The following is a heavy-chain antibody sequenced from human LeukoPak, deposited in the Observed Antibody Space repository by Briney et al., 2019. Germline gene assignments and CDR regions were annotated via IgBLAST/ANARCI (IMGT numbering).Heavy chain of an antibody. J-gene: IGHJ3*02. CDR1: GCTVTSSY. CDR2: INLSGGST. V-gene: IGHV1-46*01. CDR3: ARELQLERLGAFDI. Sequence: GASVKLSCTAAGCTVTSSYMHWVRQAPGHGLEWRGIINLSGGSTSYAQKFQGRVTMTRDTSTSTVYMELSSLTSEDTDVYYCARELQLERLGAFDIWGQGTMVTVSS. D-gene: IGHD1-1*01.